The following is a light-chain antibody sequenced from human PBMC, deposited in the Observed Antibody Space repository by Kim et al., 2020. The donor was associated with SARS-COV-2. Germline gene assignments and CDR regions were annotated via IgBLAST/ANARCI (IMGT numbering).Light chain of an antibody. V-gene: IGLV4-69*01. Sequence: QPVLTQSPSASASLGASVKLTRTLSSGHSSYAIAWHQQQPEKGPRYLMKLNSDGSHSKGDGIPDRFSGSSSGAERYLTISSLQSEDEADYYCQTWGTVVFGGGTQLTVL. CDR3: QTWGTVV. CDR2: LNSDGSH. CDR1: SGHSSYA. J-gene: IGLJ2*01.